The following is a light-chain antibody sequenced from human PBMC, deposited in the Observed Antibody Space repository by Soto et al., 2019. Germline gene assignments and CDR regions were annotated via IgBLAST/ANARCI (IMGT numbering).Light chain of an antibody. V-gene: IGKV1-5*03. Sequence: DIQMTQSPSTVSASVGDRVTITCRASQSISSWLAWYQQKPGKAPKLLIQKASSLESGVPSRFSGSGSGTEFPLAISSLQPDDFASYYRQQYSSFSLTFGGGTKVEIK. J-gene: IGKJ4*01. CDR1: QSISSW. CDR3: QQYSSFSLT. CDR2: KAS.